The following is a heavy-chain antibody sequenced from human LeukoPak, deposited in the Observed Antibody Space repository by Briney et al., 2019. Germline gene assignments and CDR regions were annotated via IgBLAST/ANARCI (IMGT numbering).Heavy chain of an antibody. D-gene: IGHD4/OR15-4a*01. CDR3: ARALRGAHFDY. CDR2: IYYSGST. Sequence: SETLSLTCIVSGYSISSGDYWGWIRQPPGKGLEWIGYIYYSGSTNYNPSLKSRVTISVDTSKNQFSLKLSSVTAADTAVYYCARALRGAHFDYWGQGTLVTVSS. J-gene: IGHJ4*02. CDR1: GYSISSGDY. V-gene: IGHV4-61*08.